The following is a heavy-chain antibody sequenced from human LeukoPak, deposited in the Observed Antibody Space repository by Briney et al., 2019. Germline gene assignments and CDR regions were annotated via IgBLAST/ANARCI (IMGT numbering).Heavy chain of an antibody. CDR3: VKSSLPYSSGWYLNY. V-gene: IGHV3-30*02. CDR1: GFTFSSYS. Sequence: GGSLRLSCAASGFTFSSYSMHWVRQAPGKGLEWVAFIRYDGSNKYYADSVKGRFTISRDNSKNTLYLQMNSLRAEDTAVYYCVKSSLPYSSGWYLNYWGQGTLVTVSS. J-gene: IGHJ4*02. CDR2: IRYDGSNK. D-gene: IGHD6-19*01.